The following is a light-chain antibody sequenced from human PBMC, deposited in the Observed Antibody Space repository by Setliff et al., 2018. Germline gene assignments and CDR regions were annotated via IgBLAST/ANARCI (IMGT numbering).Light chain of an antibody. Sequence: QSVLTQPASVSGSPGQSITISCTGTSSDIGGYNYVSWYQQHPGKAPKFMIYEVSNRPSGVSNRFSGSKSGSTASLTISGLQAEDEADYYCSSYTSSGTDVFGSGTKGTVL. CDR2: EVS. V-gene: IGLV2-14*01. J-gene: IGLJ1*01. CDR3: SSYTSSGTDV. CDR1: SSDIGGYNY.